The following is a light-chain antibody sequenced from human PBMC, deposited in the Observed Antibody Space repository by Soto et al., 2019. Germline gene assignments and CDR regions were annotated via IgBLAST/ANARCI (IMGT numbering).Light chain of an antibody. Sequence: EIVMTQSPATLSVSPGERATLSCRASQSVSGNLAWYQQKPGQTPRLLIYGASTRATGIPARFSGSGSGTEFNLTISSLQSEDFAVYYCQHHNDWVKTFGQGTKLEIK. CDR2: GAS. V-gene: IGKV3-15*01. CDR1: QSVSGN. J-gene: IGKJ2*01. CDR3: QHHNDWVKT.